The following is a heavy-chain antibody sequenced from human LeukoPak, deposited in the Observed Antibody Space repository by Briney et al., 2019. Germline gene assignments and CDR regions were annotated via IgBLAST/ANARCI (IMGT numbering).Heavy chain of an antibody. J-gene: IGHJ4*02. D-gene: IGHD6-19*01. CDR2: ISYDGSNK. Sequence: PGRSLRLSCAASGFTFSSYAMHWVRQAPGKGLEWVAVISYDGSNKYYADSVKRRFTISRDNSKNTMYLQMNSLRAEDTAVYYCARISGWYRALWDWGQGTLVTVSS. V-gene: IGHV3-30-3*01. CDR3: ARISGWYRALWD. CDR1: GFTFSSYA.